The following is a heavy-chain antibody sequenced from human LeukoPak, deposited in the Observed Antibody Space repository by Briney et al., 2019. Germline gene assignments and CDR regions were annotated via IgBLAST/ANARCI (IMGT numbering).Heavy chain of an antibody. V-gene: IGHV4-31*03. D-gene: IGHD5-18*01. CDR1: GGSISSGGYY. CDR3: ARGAGYSYGYYFDY. Sequence: SETLSLTCTVSGGSISSGGYYWSWIRQHPGKGLEWIGYICYSGSTYYNPSLKSRVTISVDTSKNQFSLKLSSVTAADTAVYYCARGAGYSYGYYFDYWGQGTLVTVSS. J-gene: IGHJ4*02. CDR2: ICYSGST.